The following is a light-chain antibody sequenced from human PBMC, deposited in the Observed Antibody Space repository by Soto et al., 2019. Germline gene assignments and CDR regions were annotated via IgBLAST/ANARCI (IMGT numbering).Light chain of an antibody. CDR2: GAS. Sequence: EILLIQSPGTLSLSPGERTTLSCGASQTLRRTYIAWYQQKNGQAPRVLIYGASKRATGIPDRFSGSGSGTDFSLTISRLETEDFAVYYCHQYDNAPQTYGQGTKVDIK. CDR3: HQYDNAPQT. CDR1: QTLRRTY. J-gene: IGKJ2*01. V-gene: IGKV3-20*01.